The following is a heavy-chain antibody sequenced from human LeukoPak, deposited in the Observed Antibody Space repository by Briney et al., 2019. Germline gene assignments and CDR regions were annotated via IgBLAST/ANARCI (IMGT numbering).Heavy chain of an antibody. CDR1: GYSISSGYY. V-gene: IGHV4-38-2*02. J-gene: IGHJ6*03. D-gene: IGHD3-3*01. Sequence: SETLSLTCTVSGYSISSGYYWGWIRQPPGKGLEWIGSIYHSGITYYNPSLKSRVTISVDTSKNQFSLKLSSVTAADTAVYYCAREVRYYDFWSGYYTYYYYYMDVWGKGTTVTVSS. CDR3: AREVRYYDFWSGYYTYYYYYMDV. CDR2: IYHSGIT.